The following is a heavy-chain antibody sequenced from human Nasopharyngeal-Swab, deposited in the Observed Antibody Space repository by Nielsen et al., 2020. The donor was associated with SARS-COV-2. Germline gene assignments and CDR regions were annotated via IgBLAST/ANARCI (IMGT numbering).Heavy chain of an antibody. CDR2: INAGDGNT. Sequence: WVRQAHGQRFEWMGWINAGDGNTEYSQKFQGRVTITRDTSASTAYMDLSSLRSDDTAVYYCARGKWGSGSYYNPLLHWGQGTLVTVSS. D-gene: IGHD3-10*01. V-gene: IGHV1-3*01. CDR3: ARGKWGSGSYYNPLLH. J-gene: IGHJ4*02.